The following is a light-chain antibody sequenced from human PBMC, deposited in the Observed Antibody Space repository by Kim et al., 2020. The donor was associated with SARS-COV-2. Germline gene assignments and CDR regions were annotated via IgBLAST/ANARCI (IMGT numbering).Light chain of an antibody. Sequence: ASVGDRVTITCRASQSISSYLNWYQQRPGKVPKLLIYIASSLQSGVPSRFSGSGSGTDFTLTINSLQPEDFGDYYCQQSYSTPWTFGQGTKVDIK. J-gene: IGKJ1*01. V-gene: IGKV1-39*01. CDR1: QSISSY. CDR2: IAS. CDR3: QQSYSTPWT.